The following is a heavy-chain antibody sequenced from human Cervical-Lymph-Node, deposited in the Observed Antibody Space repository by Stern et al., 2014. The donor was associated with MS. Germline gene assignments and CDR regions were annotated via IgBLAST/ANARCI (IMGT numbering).Heavy chain of an antibody. V-gene: IGHV3-53*01. D-gene: IGHD3-10*01. Sequence: EVQLVESGGGLIQPGGSLRLSCAVSGLTVSNTYMSWVRQAQGKGLAWVSLLYAGGNTYYADSVKGRFTISRDNSKNTLYLQMTTLRAEDTAVYYCARDDGAYWGQGTLVTVSS. CDR1: GLTVSNTY. CDR3: ARDDGAY. CDR2: LYAGGNT. J-gene: IGHJ4*02.